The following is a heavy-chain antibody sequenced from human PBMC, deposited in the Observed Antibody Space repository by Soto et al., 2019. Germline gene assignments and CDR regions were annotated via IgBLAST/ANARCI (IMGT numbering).Heavy chain of an antibody. V-gene: IGHV4-39*01. CDR1: GGSISSSSYY. CDR3: VGHYYDFWSGSALGGYYGMDV. J-gene: IGHJ6*02. Sequence: SETLSLTCTVSGGSISSSSYYWGWIRQPPGKGLEWIASIYYSGSTFYNPSLKSRVTISVDTSKNQFSLKLSSVTAADTAVYYCVGHYYDFWSGSALGGYYGMDVWGQGTTVTVSS. D-gene: IGHD3-3*01. CDR2: IYYSGST.